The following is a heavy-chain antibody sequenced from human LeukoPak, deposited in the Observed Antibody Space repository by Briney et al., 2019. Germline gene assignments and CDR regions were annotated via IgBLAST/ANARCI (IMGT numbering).Heavy chain of an antibody. Sequence: SETLSLTCTASGGSISSRNSFWGWIRQSPGKGLEWIGTIYHAGSKYYNPSLESRFAIYVDTSKNQFSLKLSSVTAADTAVYYCAGGYSYGSTYYYMDVWGKGTTVTISS. CDR2: IYHAGSK. D-gene: IGHD5-18*01. J-gene: IGHJ6*03. CDR3: AGGYSYGSTYYYMDV. CDR1: GGSISSRNSF. V-gene: IGHV4-39*07.